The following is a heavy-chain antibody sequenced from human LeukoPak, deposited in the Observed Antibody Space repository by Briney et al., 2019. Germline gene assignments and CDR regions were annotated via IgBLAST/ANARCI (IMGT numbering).Heavy chain of an antibody. CDR1: GYSFTGYN. J-gene: IGHJ4*02. V-gene: IGHV1-2*02. CDR2: INPNSGGT. Sequence: GASVKVSCKASGYSFTGYNVHWVRQAPGQGLEWMGWINPNSGGTNYAQKFQGRVTMTRDTSISTAYMELSRLRSDDTAVYYCARTPQLWDTPDYWGQGTLVTVSS. D-gene: IGHD5-18*01. CDR3: ARTPQLWDTPDY.